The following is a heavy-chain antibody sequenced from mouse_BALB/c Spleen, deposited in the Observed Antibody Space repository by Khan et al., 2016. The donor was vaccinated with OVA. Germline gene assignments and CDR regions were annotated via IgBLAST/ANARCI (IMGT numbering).Heavy chain of an antibody. CDR2: INPSNGYT. CDR3: VRDGAYHRNDGWFAY. V-gene: IGHV1-4*01. J-gene: IGHJ3*01. CDR1: GYTFTSYT. D-gene: IGHD2-14*01. Sequence: VQLQESGAELARPGASVKMSYKASGYTFTSYTIHWIKLRPGQGLEWIGFINPSNGYTNYNQKFKDKATLTADKSSTTVYMQLSSLTSDDSAVYNCVRDGAYHRNDGWFAYWGQGTLVTVSA.